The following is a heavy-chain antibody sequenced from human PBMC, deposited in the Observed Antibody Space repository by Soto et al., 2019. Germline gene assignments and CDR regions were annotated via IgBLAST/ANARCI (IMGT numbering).Heavy chain of an antibody. J-gene: IGHJ6*02. CDR3: ARQDNPAGYCSSTSCPSYYYYGMDV. CDR2: IYPGDSDT. V-gene: IGHV5-51*01. D-gene: IGHD2-2*01. Sequence: PGEPLKISCKGSGYSFTSYWIGWVRQMPGKGLEWMGIIYPGDSDTRYSPSFQGQVTISADKSISTAYLQWSSLKASDTAMYYCARQDNPAGYCSSTSCPSYYYYGMDVWGQGTTVTVSS. CDR1: GYSFTSYW.